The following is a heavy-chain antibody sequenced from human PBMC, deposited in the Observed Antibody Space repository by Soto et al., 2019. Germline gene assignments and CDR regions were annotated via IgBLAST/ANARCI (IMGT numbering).Heavy chain of an antibody. CDR2: INDTGST. D-gene: IGHD3-3*01. V-gene: IGHV4-59*04. CDR3: AKGGRFPEARYYFLDV. J-gene: IGHJ6*03. Sequence: SETLSLTCTVSDGSISSYYWGWIRQPPGKGLEWIGDINDTGSTNHKPSLKSRVTMSIDTSKNQFSLNLRSVTAADTGVYYCAKGGRFPEARYYFLDVWGNGTTVTVSS. CDR1: DGSISSYY.